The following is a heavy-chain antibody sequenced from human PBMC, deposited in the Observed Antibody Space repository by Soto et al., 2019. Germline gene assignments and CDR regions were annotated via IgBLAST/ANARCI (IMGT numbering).Heavy chain of an antibody. D-gene: IGHD3-10*02. V-gene: IGHV4-59*02. CDR3: ARGQLLFAY. CDR1: DASVSKYY. Sequence: PSDTLSLTCSVSDASVSKYYWSWIRQPPGKGLEWIGYISHTGYTSYNPSLESRLTISMDKSKNQLSLNLNSVTTADTAVYYCARGQLLFAYWGQGTPVTVSS. CDR2: ISHTGYT. J-gene: IGHJ4*02.